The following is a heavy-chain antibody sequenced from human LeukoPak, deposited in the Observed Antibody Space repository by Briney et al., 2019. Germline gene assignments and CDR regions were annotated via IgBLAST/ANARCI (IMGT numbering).Heavy chain of an antibody. V-gene: IGHV1-69*13. Sequence: ASVKVSCKASGGTFSSYAISWVRQAPGQGLEWMGGIIPIFGTANYAQKFQGRVTITADESTSTAYMELSSQRSEDTAVYYCARRADSGNYYAAFDIWGQGTMVTVSS. J-gene: IGHJ3*02. CDR3: ARRADSGNYYAAFDI. CDR2: IIPIFGTA. CDR1: GGTFSSYA. D-gene: IGHD1-26*01.